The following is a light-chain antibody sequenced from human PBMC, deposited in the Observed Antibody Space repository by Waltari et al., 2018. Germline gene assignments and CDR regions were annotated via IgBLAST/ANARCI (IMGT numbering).Light chain of an antibody. J-gene: IGLJ2*01. V-gene: IGLV7-46*01. CDR2: DTS. CDR1: VGAVTGSHY. Sequence: QAVVTQEPSLTVSPGGTVTLTCGSSVGAVTGSHYPYWFQQRPGQAPRTLIYDTSNKLSWTPARFSGSLLGGKAALTLSGAQPEDEAEYYCWLHYSNTVFFGGGTRLTVL. CDR3: WLHYSNTVF.